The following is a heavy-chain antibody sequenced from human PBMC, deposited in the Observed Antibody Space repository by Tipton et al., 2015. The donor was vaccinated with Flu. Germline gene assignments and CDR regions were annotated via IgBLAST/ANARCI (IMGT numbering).Heavy chain of an antibody. D-gene: IGHD5-12*01. J-gene: IGHJ4*02. CDR2: IHYSGST. CDR1: GGSISSYY. V-gene: IGHV4-59*01. Sequence: TLSLTCTVSGGSISSYYWSWIRQPPGKGLEWIGYIHYSGSTNYNPSLKSRVTISVDTSKNQFSLKLSSVTAADTAVYYCARESRLPYFDYWGQGTLVTVSS. CDR3: ARESRLPYFDY.